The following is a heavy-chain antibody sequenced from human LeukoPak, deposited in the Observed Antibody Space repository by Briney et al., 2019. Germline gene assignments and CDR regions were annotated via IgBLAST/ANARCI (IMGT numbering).Heavy chain of an antibody. Sequence: GGSLRLSCAASGFPFNYYSFNWVRQAPGKGLEWIAYITIDGSTAWYADSVEGRFTISRDNAKNSLYLQMNSLRVEDTALYYCARDQDWGFDYWGQGILVTVSS. CDR2: ITIDGSTA. J-gene: IGHJ4*02. V-gene: IGHV3-48*01. D-gene: IGHD7-27*01. CDR1: GFPFNYYS. CDR3: ARDQDWGFDY.